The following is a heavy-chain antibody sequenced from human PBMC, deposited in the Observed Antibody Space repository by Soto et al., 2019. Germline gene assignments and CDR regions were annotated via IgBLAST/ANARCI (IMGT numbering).Heavy chain of an antibody. V-gene: IGHV4-31*03. CDR3: ARAIHPRPYYFVS. CDR1: GGSISGGGYY. CDR2: MYYTGPT. Sequence: LSLTCTVSGGSISGGGYYWNWIRQHPGKGLEWIGSMYYTGPTYYNPSLKSRLTMSIDTSKNQFSLKLTSLTAADTAVFDCARAIHPRPYYFVSWGRGTLVTVSS. J-gene: IGHJ4*02.